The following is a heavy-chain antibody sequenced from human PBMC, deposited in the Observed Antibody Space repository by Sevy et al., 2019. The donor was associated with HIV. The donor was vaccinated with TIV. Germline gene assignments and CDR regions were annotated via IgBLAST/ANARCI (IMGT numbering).Heavy chain of an antibody. CDR2: IIPIFGTA. J-gene: IGHJ6*02. CDR3: AGNFYGSGSYWDYYGMDV. Sequence: ASVKVSCKASGGTFSSYAISWVRQAPGQGLEWMGGIIPIFGTANYAQKFQGRVTITADESTSTAYMELSSLRSEDTAVYYCAGNFYGSGSYWDYYGMDVWGQGTTVTVSS. V-gene: IGHV1-69*13. CDR1: GGTFSSYA. D-gene: IGHD3-10*01.